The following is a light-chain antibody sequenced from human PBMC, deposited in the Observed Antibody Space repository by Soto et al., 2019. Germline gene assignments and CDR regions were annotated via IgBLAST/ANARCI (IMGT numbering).Light chain of an antibody. V-gene: IGKV1-5*03. Sequence: DIQMTQSPSTLSASVGDRVTITCRASQSISSRLAWYQQKPGKAPKLLIYKASSLESGVPSRFSGSGSGTEFTLTISSLQPDDFAPYYCQQYNSYPRTFGQGTKVEIK. CDR2: KAS. CDR3: QQYNSYPRT. CDR1: QSISSR. J-gene: IGKJ1*01.